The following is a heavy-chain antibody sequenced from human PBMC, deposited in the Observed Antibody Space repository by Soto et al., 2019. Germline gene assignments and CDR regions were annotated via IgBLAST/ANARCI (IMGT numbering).Heavy chain of an antibody. J-gene: IGHJ4*02. D-gene: IGHD1-1*01. V-gene: IGHV1-46*03. Sequence: QVQLVQSGAEVMQPGASVKVSCKASGYTFTSYYIQWVRQAPGQGLEWMGIINPSGGSTNYAQKFQGRVTMTRDTSTSTVYMELSSLRSEDTALYYCSRGYPPRDQLGNLPGAFWGQGTRVTVSS. CDR2: INPSGGST. CDR1: GYTFTSYY. CDR3: SRGYPPRDQLGNLPGAF.